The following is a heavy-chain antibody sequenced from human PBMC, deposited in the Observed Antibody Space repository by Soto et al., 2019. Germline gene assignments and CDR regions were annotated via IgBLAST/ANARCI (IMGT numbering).Heavy chain of an antibody. Sequence: QVRLEQSGPEVKKPGSSVRVSCQASGGALTSYPIHWVRQAPGQGLEWMGVIDPMFVTSNLAEKFKARVILTADASAKTVYLDLTGLSSDDTAVYFCATDPRPYICVDLWGRRTLLTVAS. CDR2: IDPMFVTS. V-gene: IGHV1-69*01. D-gene: IGHD2-2*02. CDR1: GGALTSYP. J-gene: IGHJ2*01. CDR3: ATDPRPYICVDL.